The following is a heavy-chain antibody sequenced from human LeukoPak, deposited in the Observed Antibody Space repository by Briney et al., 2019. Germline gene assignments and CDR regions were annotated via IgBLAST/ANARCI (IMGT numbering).Heavy chain of an antibody. CDR3: ATAFYFDSSGPYWYFDL. V-gene: IGHV3-23*01. CDR1: GFTFTTYA. D-gene: IGHD3-22*01. J-gene: IGHJ2*01. Sequence: GGSLRLSCAASGFTFTTYALNWVRQAPGKGLEWVSVISGSGGSTYYADSVKGRFTNSRDNSKNPLYLEVNSLRAEDTAVYYCATAFYFDSSGPYWYFDLWGRGTLVTVSS. CDR2: ISGSGGST.